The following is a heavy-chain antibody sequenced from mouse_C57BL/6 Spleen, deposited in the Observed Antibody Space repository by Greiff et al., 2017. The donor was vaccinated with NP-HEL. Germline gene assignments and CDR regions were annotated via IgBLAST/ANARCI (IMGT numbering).Heavy chain of an antibody. J-gene: IGHJ2*01. D-gene: IGHD2-4*01. CDR2: ISYSGST. CDR3: ARGDYDYDFDY. V-gene: IGHV3-1*01. CDR1: GYSFTSGYD. Sequence: EVKLVESGPGMVKPSQSLTLSCTVTGYSFTSGYDWHWIRHFPGNKLEWMGYISYSGSTNYNPSLKSRISITHDTSKNHFFLKLNSVTTEDTATYYCARGDYDYDFDYWGKGTTLTVSS.